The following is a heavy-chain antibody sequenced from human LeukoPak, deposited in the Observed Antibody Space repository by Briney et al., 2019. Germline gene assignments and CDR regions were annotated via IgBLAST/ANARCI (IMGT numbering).Heavy chain of an antibody. CDR2: IKQGGSEK. CDR1: GFIFSSYW. D-gene: IGHD6-19*01. Sequence: GGSLRLSCAASGFIFSSYWMSWVRQAPGKGLEWVANIKQGGSEKYYVDSVKGRFTISRDNAKNSLYLQMNSLRAEDTAVYYCARGAYSSGWDQPGAFDIWGQGTMVTVSS. J-gene: IGHJ3*02. CDR3: ARGAYSSGWDQPGAFDI. V-gene: IGHV3-7*04.